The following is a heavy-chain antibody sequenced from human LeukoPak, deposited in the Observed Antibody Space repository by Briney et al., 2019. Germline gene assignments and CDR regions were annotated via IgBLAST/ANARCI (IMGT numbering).Heavy chain of an antibody. Sequence: GGSLRLSCVASGFIFSNHRMSWVRQAPGKGLEWVADINQDGSDHNYEDSVRGRFTVSRDNDKSSLYLQMNSLRVEDTALYFCARDSTGWQADSFDSWGQGTMVTVSS. J-gene: IGHJ3*02. CDR1: GFIFSNHR. CDR3: ARDSTGWQADSFDS. CDR2: INQDGSDH. V-gene: IGHV3-7*01. D-gene: IGHD2-8*02.